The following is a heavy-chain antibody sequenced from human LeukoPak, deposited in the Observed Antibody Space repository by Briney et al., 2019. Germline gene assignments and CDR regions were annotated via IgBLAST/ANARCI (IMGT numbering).Heavy chain of an antibody. J-gene: IGHJ4*02. D-gene: IGHD4-17*01. CDR3: ARDDGDYGFDY. CDR1: GGSISSATYS. V-gene: IGHV4-61*02. Sequence: PSETLSLTCTVSGGSISSATYSWSWIRQPAGKGLEWIGRISTSGSTNYNPSFMSRVTISVDTSENQFSLNLSSVTAADTAVYYCARDDGDYGFDYWGQGTLSPSPQ. CDR2: ISTSGST.